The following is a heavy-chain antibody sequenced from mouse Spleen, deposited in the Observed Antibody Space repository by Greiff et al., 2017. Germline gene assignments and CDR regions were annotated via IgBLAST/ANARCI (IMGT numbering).Heavy chain of an antibody. V-gene: IGHV5-9-1*01. CDR1: GFTFSSYA. CDR2: ISSGGSYT. CDR3: ARTGRDYFDY. D-gene: IGHD4-1*01. Sequence: EVKLMESGGGLVKPGGSLKLSCAASGFTFSSYAMSWVRQTPEKRLEWVATISSGGSYTYYPDSVKGRFTISRDNAKNTLYLQMSSLRSEDTAMYYCARTGRDYFDYWGQGTTLTVSS. J-gene: IGHJ2*01.